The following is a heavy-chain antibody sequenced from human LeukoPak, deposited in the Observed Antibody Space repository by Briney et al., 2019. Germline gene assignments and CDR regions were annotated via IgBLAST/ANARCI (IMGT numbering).Heavy chain of an antibody. CDR2: ISSSGTTI. Sequence: GGSLRLSCAASGFIFSNHEMNWVRQAPGKGLEWVSYISSSGTTIYYADSVKGRFTISRDNAKNSLYLQMNSLRAEDTAVYYCAELGITMIGGVWGKGTTVTISS. CDR3: AELGITMIGGV. CDR1: GFIFSNHE. D-gene: IGHD3-10*02. V-gene: IGHV3-48*03. J-gene: IGHJ6*04.